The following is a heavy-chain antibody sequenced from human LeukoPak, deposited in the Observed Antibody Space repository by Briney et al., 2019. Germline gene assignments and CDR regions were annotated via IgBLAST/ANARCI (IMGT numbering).Heavy chain of an antibody. J-gene: IGHJ4*02. CDR2: ISASGGST. CDR3: APNWNLDY. Sequence: PGGSLRLSCVVSGITFSSYAMSWVRQAPGKGLDWVSAISASGGSTYYADSVKGRFIISRDNSKNTVYLQMNSLRGEDTAIYYCAPNWNLDYWGQGSLVTVSS. CDR1: GITFSSYA. D-gene: IGHD1-1*01. V-gene: IGHV3-23*01.